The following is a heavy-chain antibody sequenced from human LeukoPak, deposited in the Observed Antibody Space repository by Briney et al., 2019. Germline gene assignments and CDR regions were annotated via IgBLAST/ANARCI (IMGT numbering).Heavy chain of an antibody. Sequence: GGSLRLSCAASGFTFSIYAMSWVRQTPGKGLEWVSSITSRDSTTYYADSVKGRFTISRDNSENTLYLQMNSLRAEDSALYYCARDRPNYYGSDGHYYRRDGDYWGQGTLVTVSS. CDR2: ITSRDSTT. CDR3: ARDRPNYYGSDGHYYRRDGDY. D-gene: IGHD3-22*01. J-gene: IGHJ4*02. CDR1: GFTFSIYA. V-gene: IGHV3-23*01.